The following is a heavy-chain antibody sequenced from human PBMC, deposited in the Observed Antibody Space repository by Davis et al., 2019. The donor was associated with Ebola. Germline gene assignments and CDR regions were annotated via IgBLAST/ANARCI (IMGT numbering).Heavy chain of an antibody. D-gene: IGHD6-19*01. CDR3: ARDDPSGGMDS. J-gene: IGHJ4*02. Sequence: GESLKISCAASGFTFSAYTMNWVRQAPGKGLEWVSSISSSSSYIYYADSMKGRFTISRDNARNSLFLQMFSLRADDTAVYYCARDDPSGGMDSWGQGTLVTVSS. CDR2: ISSSSSYI. V-gene: IGHV3-21*01. CDR1: GFTFSAYT.